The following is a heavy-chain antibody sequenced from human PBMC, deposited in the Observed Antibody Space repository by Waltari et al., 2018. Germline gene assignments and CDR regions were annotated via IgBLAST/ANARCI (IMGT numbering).Heavy chain of an antibody. D-gene: IGHD2-2*02. V-gene: IGHV3-21*01. CDR3: ARVFPNIVVVPAAIRPSYYYYGMDV. CDR1: GFTFSSYS. J-gene: IGHJ6*02. Sequence: EVQLVESGGGLVKPGGSLRLSCAASGFTFSSYSMNWVRQAPGKGLEWVSSSSSSSYIYYADSVKGRFTISRDNAKNSLYLQMNSLRAEDTAVYYCARVFPNIVVVPAAIRPSYYYYGMDVWGQGTTVTVSS. CDR2: SSSSSYI.